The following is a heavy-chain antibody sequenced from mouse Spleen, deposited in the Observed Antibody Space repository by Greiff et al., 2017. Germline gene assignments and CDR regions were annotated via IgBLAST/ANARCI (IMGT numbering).Heavy chain of an antibody. D-gene: IGHD2-10*02. V-gene: IGHV1-62-2*01. J-gene: IGHJ4*01. Sequence: VKLVESGAELVKPGASVKLSCKASGYTFTEYTIHWVKQRSGQGLEWIGWFYPGSGSIKYNEKFKDKATLTADKSSSTVYMELSRLTSEDSAVYFCARHEEEGYGTQTYAMDYWGQGTSVTVSS. CDR2: FYPGSGSI. CDR1: GYTFTEYT. CDR3: ARHEEEGYGTQTYAMDY.